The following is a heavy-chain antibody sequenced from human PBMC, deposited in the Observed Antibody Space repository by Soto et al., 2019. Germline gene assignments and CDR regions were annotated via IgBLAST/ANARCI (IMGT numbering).Heavy chain of an antibody. CDR2: ISTSGGRP. CDR1: GITFSNYA. Sequence: EVQLLESGGGLVQPGGSLRLSCTASGITFSNYAMSWVRQAPRKGLEWVSSISTSGGRPYYADSVKGRFTISRDNSKNTLYLQMNSLRVEDTAVYYCAKGPDRYDYVWGTYRYIDHWGQGTLVTVSS. D-gene: IGHD3-16*02. J-gene: IGHJ4*02. V-gene: IGHV3-23*01. CDR3: AKGPDRYDYVWGTYRYIDH.